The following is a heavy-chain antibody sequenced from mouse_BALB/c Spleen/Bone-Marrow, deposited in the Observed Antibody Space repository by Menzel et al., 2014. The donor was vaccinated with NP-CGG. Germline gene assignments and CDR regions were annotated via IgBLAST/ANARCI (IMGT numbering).Heavy chain of an antibody. D-gene: IGHD1-1*01. Sequence: VQLQQPGPELVKPGASVKISCKASGYSFTGYFMNWVMQSHGESLEWIGLINPYNGDTFYNQKFKGKATLTVDKSSSKTHMEIQRLASEDSAVYYCARYGYYGSSYLDYWGEGTTITVST. CDR1: GYSFTGYF. V-gene: IGHV1-20*02. CDR2: INPYNGDT. J-gene: IGHJ2*01. CDR3: ARYGYYGSSYLDY.